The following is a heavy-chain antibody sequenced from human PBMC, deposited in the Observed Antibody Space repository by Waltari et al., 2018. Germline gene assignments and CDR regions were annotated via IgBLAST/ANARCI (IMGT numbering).Heavy chain of an antibody. CDR1: GAYISISSRDY. J-gene: IGHJ4*02. CDR2: IYSGGAT. D-gene: IGHD2-21*01. V-gene: IGHV4-39*01. Sequence: QLELQESGPGLVKPSETLSLTCIVSGAYISISSRDYWGWIRQPPGKGLEWIGSIYSGGATHYNPSLTSRVTLSVDTSKNQFSLRLRSVTAADTAVYYCARYIVGTMVDYWSPGTLVTVSS. CDR3: ARYIVGTMVDY.